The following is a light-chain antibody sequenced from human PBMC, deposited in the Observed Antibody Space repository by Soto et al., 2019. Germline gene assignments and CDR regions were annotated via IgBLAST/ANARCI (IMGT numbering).Light chain of an antibody. CDR1: ERIYSAY. V-gene: IGKV3D-20*02. CDR3: QQRSEWPIT. J-gene: IGKJ5*01. Sequence: EVVLTQSPGTLSLSRGERATLSCRASERIYSAYLGWYQQKPGQAPRLLIYGASSRATGIPDRFSGSGSGTDFTLTISSLEPEDFAVYYCQQRSEWPITFGQGTRLEIK. CDR2: GAS.